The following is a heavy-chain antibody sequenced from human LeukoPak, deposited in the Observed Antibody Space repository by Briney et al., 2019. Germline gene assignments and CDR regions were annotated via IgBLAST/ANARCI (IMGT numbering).Heavy chain of an antibody. CDR3: ARARWGYGGYYFDY. CDR1: EFTFSDHW. Sequence: GGSLRLSCAASEFTFSDHWMTWVRQAPGKGLEWVANIKQDGSEKYYVDSVKGRFTISRNNAKNSLYLQMNSLRVEDTAMYYCARARWGYGGYYFDYWGQGTLVSVSS. D-gene: IGHD3-16*01. V-gene: IGHV3-7*01. J-gene: IGHJ4*02. CDR2: IKQDGSEK.